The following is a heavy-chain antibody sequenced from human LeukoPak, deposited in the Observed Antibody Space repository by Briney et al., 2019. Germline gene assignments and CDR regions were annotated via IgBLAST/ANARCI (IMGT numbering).Heavy chain of an antibody. CDR1: GGSISSSSYY. V-gene: IGHV4-39*01. Sequence: SETLSLTCTVSGGSISSSSYYWGWIRQPPGKGLEWIGSIYYSGSTYYNPSPKSRVTISVDTSKNQFSLKLSSVTAADTAVYYCARPYYYDFWSGPSDYWGQGTLVTVSS. CDR3: ARPYYYDFWSGPSDY. CDR2: IYYSGST. J-gene: IGHJ4*02. D-gene: IGHD3-3*01.